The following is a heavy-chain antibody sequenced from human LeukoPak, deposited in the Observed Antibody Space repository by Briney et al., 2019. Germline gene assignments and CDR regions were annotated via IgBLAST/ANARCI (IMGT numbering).Heavy chain of an antibody. Sequence: ASVKVSCKASGYTFTSYGISWVRQAPGQGPEWMGWISAYSTYNGNTNYAQKFQGRVTMTTDTSTSTAYMELRSLRSDDTAVYFCTRDLGQWLLQGIFFDYWGQGTLVTVSS. CDR3: TRDLGQWLLQGIFFDY. CDR1: GYTFTSYG. CDR2: ISAYSTYNGNT. J-gene: IGHJ4*02. V-gene: IGHV1-18*01. D-gene: IGHD5-12*01.